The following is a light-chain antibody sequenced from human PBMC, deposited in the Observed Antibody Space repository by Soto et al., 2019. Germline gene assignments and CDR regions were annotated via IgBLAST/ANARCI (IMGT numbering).Light chain of an antibody. CDR1: QYISKY. J-gene: IGKJ4*01. V-gene: IGKV3-11*01. CDR2: GAS. CDR3: QQRTNWPLT. Sequence: EVVMTQSPATLSVSPGERATLSCRASQYISKYLAWYQQRPGQAPRLLIYGASNRVTGIPDRFSGSGSGTDFTLTISSLEPEDFAVYYCQQRTNWPLTFGGGTKVDIK.